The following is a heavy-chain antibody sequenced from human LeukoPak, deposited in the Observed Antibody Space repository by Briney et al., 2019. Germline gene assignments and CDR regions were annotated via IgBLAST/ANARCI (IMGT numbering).Heavy chain of an antibody. CDR1: GGSFSGYY. CDR2: INHSGST. V-gene: IGHV4-34*01. Sequence: SETLSLTCAVYGGSFSGYYWSWIRQPPGKGLEWIGEINHSGSTNYNPSLKSRVTISVDTSKNQFSLKLSSVTAADTAVYYCARGRRSGSYYYYYYYGMDVWGQGTTVTVSS. D-gene: IGHD1-26*01. CDR3: ARGRRSGSYYYYYYYGMDV. J-gene: IGHJ6*02.